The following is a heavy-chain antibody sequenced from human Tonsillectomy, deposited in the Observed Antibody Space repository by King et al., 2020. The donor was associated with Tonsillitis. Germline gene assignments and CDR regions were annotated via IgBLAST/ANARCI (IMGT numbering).Heavy chain of an antibody. CDR3: ARGRSDWFDP. Sequence: VQLQESGPGLVKPSQTLSLTCTVSGGSISSGDYYCSWFRQPPGKGREWIGYIDDRGCTYQNPSLKRRVTISVDTSKNQFSLKLSSVTAADTAVYYCARGRSDWFDPWGQGTLVTVSS. J-gene: IGHJ5*02. CDR2: IDDRGCT. CDR1: GGSISSGDYY. V-gene: IGHV4-30-4*01. D-gene: IGHD3-10*01.